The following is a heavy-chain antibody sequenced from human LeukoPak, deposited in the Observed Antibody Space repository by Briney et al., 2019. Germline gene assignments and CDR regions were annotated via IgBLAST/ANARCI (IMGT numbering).Heavy chain of an antibody. J-gene: IGHJ4*02. CDR2: ISWDGGST. CDR1: GFTFDDYA. CDR3: AKSRSRSGWYYFDY. Sequence: GGSLRLSCAASGFTFDDYAMHWVRQAPGKGLELVSLISWDGGSTYYADSVKGRFTISRDNSKNSLYLQMNSLRAEDTALYYCAKSRSRSGWYYFDYWGQGTLVTVSS. V-gene: IGHV3-43D*04. D-gene: IGHD6-19*01.